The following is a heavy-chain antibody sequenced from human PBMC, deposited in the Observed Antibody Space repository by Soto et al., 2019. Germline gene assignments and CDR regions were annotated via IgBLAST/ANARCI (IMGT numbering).Heavy chain of an antibody. CDR3: AKPKSVGGYYDFDY. D-gene: IGHD3-22*01. CDR2: ISGSGGGT. V-gene: IGHV3-23*01. J-gene: IGHJ4*02. Sequence: GGSLRLSCAASGFTFSSYAMSWVRQAPGKGLEWVSAISGSGGGTFYADSVMGRFTISRDNSENTLYLQMNTVRADDTAVYYCAKPKSVGGYYDFDYWGRGTLVTVSS. CDR1: GFTFSSYA.